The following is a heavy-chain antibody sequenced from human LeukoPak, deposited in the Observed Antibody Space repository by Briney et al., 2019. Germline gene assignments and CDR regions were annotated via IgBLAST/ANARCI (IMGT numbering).Heavy chain of an antibody. CDR1: GFTFSSYW. CDR2: IKQDGSEK. CDR3: AREDPAAGTSFAY. V-gene: IGHV3-7*01. J-gene: IGHJ4*02. D-gene: IGHD6-13*01. Sequence: GGSLRLSCAASGFTFSSYWMSWVRQAPGKGLEWVANIKQDGSEKYYVDSVKGRFTISRDNAKNSLYLQMNSLRAEDTAVYYCAREDPAAGTSFAYWGQGTLVTVSS.